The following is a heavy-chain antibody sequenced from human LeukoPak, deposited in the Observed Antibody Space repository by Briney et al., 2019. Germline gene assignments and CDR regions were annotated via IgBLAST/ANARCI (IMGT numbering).Heavy chain of an antibody. J-gene: IGHJ4*02. CDR1: GGSFSGYY. V-gene: IGHV4-34*01. Sequence: SETLSLTCAVYGGSFSGYYWSWIRQPPGKGLEWIGEINHSGSTNYNPSLKSRVTISVDTSKNQFSLKLSSVTAADTAVYYCARVGVAVADFDYWGQGTLVTVSS. CDR2: INHSGST. CDR3: ARVGVAVADFDY. D-gene: IGHD6-19*01.